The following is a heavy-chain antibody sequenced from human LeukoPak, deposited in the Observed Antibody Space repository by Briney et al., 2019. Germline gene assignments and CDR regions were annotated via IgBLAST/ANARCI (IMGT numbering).Heavy chain of an antibody. CDR2: INHSGST. J-gene: IGHJ4*02. Sequence: PSETLSLTCAVYGGSFSGYYWSWIRRPPGKGLEWIGEINHSGSTNYNPSLKSRVTISVDTSKNQFSLKLSSVTAADTAVYYCALSPYYGSGSYYYWGQGTLVTVSS. CDR3: ALSPYYGSGSYYY. V-gene: IGHV4-34*01. CDR1: GGSFSGYY. D-gene: IGHD3-10*01.